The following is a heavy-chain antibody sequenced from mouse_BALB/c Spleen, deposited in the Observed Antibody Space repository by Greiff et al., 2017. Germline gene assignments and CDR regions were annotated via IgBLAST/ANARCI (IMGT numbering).Heavy chain of an antibody. CDR3: ARGNLYAMDY. D-gene: IGHD2-1*01. J-gene: IGHJ4*01. CDR2: ISDGGSYT. V-gene: IGHV5-4*02. Sequence: EVKLMESGGGLVKPGGSLKLSCAASGFTFSDYYMYWVRQTPEKRLEWVATISDGGSYTYYPDSVKGRFTISRDNAKNNLYLQMSSLKSEDTSMYYCARGNLYAMDYWGQGTSVTVSS. CDR1: GFTFSDYY.